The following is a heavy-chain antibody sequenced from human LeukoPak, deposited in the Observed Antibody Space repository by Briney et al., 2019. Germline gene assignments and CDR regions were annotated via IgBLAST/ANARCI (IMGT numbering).Heavy chain of an antibody. D-gene: IGHD6-6*01. CDR3: ARDRTTYSSSSFDY. CDR1: GFTFSDYY. J-gene: IGHJ4*02. CDR2: ISTGNII. V-gene: IGHV3-11*01. Sequence: PGGSLRLSCAASGFTFSDYYMTWIRQAPGKGLEWVSYISTGNIIYYADSVKGRFTISRDNAKNSLYLQMSSLRAEDTAVYYCARDRTTYSSSSFDYWGQGTLVTDCS.